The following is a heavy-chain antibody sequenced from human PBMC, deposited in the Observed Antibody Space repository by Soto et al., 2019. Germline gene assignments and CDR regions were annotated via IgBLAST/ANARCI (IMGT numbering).Heavy chain of an antibody. CDR2: LAGAGGST. CDR3: TAPRDEYGSGVSWFTYGMDI. CDR1: GFTFSDYA. J-gene: IGHJ6*02. D-gene: IGHD3-10*01. V-gene: IGHV3-23*01. Sequence: PGGSLRLSCLASGFTFSDYAMTWVRHVPGRGLEWVASLAGAGGSTYYADSVRGRFTISGDNSQNTLFLQMKRLTVDDTAIYYCTAPRDEYGSGVSWFTYGMDIWGQGTTVTVSS.